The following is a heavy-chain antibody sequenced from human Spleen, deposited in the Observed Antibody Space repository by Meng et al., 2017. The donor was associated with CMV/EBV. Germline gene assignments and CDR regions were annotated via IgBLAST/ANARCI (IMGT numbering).Heavy chain of an antibody. D-gene: IGHD4-11*01. CDR2: ISGSSGST. V-gene: IGHV3-23*01. CDR3: AKDYSNFPYYYYGMDV. CDR1: GFTFSSYW. J-gene: IGHJ6*02. Sequence: GGSLRLSCAASGFTFSSYWMSWVRQAPGKGLEWVSAISGSSGSTYYADSVKGRFTISRDNSKNTLYLQMNSLRAEDTAVYYCAKDYSNFPYYYYGMDVWGQGTTVTVSS.